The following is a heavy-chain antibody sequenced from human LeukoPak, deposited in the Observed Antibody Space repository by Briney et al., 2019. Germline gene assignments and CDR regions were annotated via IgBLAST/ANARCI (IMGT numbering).Heavy chain of an antibody. D-gene: IGHD5-24*01. CDR2: IIPIFGTA. V-gene: IGHV1-69*05. Sequence: GASVKVSCKASGGTFSSYAISWVRQAPGQGLEWMGGIIPIFGTANYAQKFQGRVTITTDESTSTAYMELSSLRSEDTAVYYCARDRGEMTTIKYYFYMDVWGKGTTVTVSS. J-gene: IGHJ6*03. CDR1: GGTFSSYA. CDR3: ARDRGEMTTIKYYFYMDV.